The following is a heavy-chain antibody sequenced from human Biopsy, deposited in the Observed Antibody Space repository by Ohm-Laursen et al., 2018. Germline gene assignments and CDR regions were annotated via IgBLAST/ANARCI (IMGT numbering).Heavy chain of an antibody. V-gene: IGHV4-59*01. Sequence: TLSLTCTVSGDSISSYYWSWIRQPPGKGLQWIGYVYYTGSTDYNPSLQSRVTISVDTSKNHFSLRLRSVTPADTAIYYCAKDRGYYSDRTVPGYFDLWGRGTLVTVCS. CDR3: AKDRGYYSDRTVPGYFDL. J-gene: IGHJ2*01. CDR1: GDSISSYY. D-gene: IGHD3-22*01. CDR2: VYYTGST.